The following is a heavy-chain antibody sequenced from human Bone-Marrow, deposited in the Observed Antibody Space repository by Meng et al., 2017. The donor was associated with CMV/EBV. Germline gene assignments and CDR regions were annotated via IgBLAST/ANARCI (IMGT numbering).Heavy chain of an antibody. Sequence: GGSLRLSCAASGFTFSSYAMHWVRQAPGKGLEWVAVISYDGSNKYYADSVKGRFTISRDNSKNTMYLQMNSLRAEDTAVYYCARENTGSYYFDYWGQGTLVTVSS. CDR1: GFTFSSYA. CDR2: ISYDGSNK. CDR3: ARENTGSYYFDY. J-gene: IGHJ4*02. D-gene: IGHD1-26*01. V-gene: IGHV3-30*14.